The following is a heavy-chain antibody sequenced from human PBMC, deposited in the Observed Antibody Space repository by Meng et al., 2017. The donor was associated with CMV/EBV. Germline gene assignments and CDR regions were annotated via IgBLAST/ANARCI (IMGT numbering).Heavy chain of an antibody. V-gene: IGHV3-53*01. D-gene: IGHD1-7*01. CDR1: GLPVLNNY. J-gene: IGHJ4*02. Sequence: EFYQVGSVGVSFNAGVSLRLSCDAFGLPVLNNYMRWFRQAPGKGVEWVSLIYSEGTTDYADSVKGRFPISRDNSKNTLYLQMNSMRAEDTAVYYCARDGNYHGVWGQGTLVTVSS. CDR2: IYSEGTT. CDR3: ARDGNYHGV.